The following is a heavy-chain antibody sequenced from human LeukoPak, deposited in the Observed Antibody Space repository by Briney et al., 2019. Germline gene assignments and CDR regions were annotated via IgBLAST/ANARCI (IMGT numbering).Heavy chain of an antibody. CDR2: IYRSGST. CDR3: ARGEGGAVSDFDY. V-gene: IGHV4-38-2*02. CDR1: GFSVSSVYY. Sequence: SETLSLTCTVSGFSVSSVYYWGWIRQPPGKGLEWIGSIYRSGSTYYNPSLKSRVTISVDTSKNQFSLKLTSVTAADTAVYYCARGEGGAVSDFDYWGQGTLVTVSS. J-gene: IGHJ4*02. D-gene: IGHD3-16*01.